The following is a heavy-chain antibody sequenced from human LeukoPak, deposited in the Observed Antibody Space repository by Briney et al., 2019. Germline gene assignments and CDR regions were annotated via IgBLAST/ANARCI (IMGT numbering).Heavy chain of an antibody. CDR3: AKDSSTSNYYYGMDV. Sequence: GGSLRLSCAASGFTFSSYTMSWVRQAPGKGLAWVSSISGSGASTYYADSVKGRFTISRDNSKNTLYLQLNSLRAEDTAVYYCAKDSSTSNYYYGMDVWGQGTTVTVSS. CDR1: GFTFSSYT. CDR2: ISGSGAST. J-gene: IGHJ6*02. V-gene: IGHV3-23*01. D-gene: IGHD6-13*01.